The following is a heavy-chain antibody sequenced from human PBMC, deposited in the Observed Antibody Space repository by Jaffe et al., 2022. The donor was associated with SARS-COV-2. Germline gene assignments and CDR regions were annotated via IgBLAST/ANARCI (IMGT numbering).Heavy chain of an antibody. J-gene: IGHJ4*02. CDR3: ARDSGYDAY. CDR1: GYTFTEYY. CDR2: ISPTGDST. V-gene: IGHV1-46*01. D-gene: IGHD5-12*01. Sequence: QVQLVQSGAEVKKPGASVKLSCKGSGYTFTEYYIHWVRQAPGQGLEWVGMISPTGDSTTYPQKFQGRLTMTRDTSTSTVYMELSSLRSEDTAVYYCARDSGYDAYWGPGTLVTVSS.